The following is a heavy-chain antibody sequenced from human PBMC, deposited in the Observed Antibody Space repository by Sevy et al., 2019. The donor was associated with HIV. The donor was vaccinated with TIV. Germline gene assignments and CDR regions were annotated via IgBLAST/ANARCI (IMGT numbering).Heavy chain of an antibody. CDR1: GFTFDDYA. Sequence: GGSLRLSCAASGFTFDDYAMHWVRQAPGKGLEWVSGISWNSGSIDYADSVKGRFTISRDNAKNSLYLQMNSLRAEDTALYYCAKGSHRRGQLELPSDYWGQGTLVTVSS. D-gene: IGHD1-7*01. J-gene: IGHJ4*02. CDR3: AKGSHRRGQLELPSDY. V-gene: IGHV3-9*01. CDR2: ISWNSGSI.